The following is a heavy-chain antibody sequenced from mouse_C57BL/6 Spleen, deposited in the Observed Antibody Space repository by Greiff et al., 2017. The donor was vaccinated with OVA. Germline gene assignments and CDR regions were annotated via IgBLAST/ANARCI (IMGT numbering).Heavy chain of an antibody. Sequence: VQLQQPGAELVRPGSSVKLSCKASGYTFTSYWMAWVKQRPGQGLEWIGNIYPSDSETHYNQKFKDKATLTVDKSSSTAYMQLSSLTSEDSAVYYCARHGYDEGAWFAYWGQGTLVTVSA. V-gene: IGHV1-61*01. J-gene: IGHJ3*01. CDR3: ARHGYDEGAWFAY. CDR2: IYPSDSET. CDR1: GYTFTSYW. D-gene: IGHD2-2*01.